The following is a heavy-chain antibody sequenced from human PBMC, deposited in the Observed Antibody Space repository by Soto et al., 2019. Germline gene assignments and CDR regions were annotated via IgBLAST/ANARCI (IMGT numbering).Heavy chain of an antibody. D-gene: IGHD6-6*01. Sequence: ASVKVSCKASGYTFTSYGISWVRQAPGQGLEWMGWISAYNGNTNYAQKLQGRVTMTTDTSTGTAYMELRSLGSDDTAVYYCARTSIAARRAPFDYWGQGTLVTVSS. J-gene: IGHJ4*02. CDR1: GYTFTSYG. V-gene: IGHV1-18*01. CDR3: ARTSIAARRAPFDY. CDR2: ISAYNGNT.